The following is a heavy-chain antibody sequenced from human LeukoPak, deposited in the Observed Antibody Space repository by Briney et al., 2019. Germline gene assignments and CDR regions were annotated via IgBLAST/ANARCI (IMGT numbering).Heavy chain of an antibody. CDR1: GGSISSGGYY. D-gene: IGHD3-22*01. CDR2: IYYSGST. Sequence: SETLSLTCTVSGGSISSGGYYWSWIRQHPGKGLEWIGYIYYSGSTYYNPSLKSRVTISVDTSKNQFSLKLSSVTAADTAVYYCARERYYDSSGYPLLDYWGQGTLVTVSS. CDR3: ARERYYDSSGYPLLDY. J-gene: IGHJ4*02. V-gene: IGHV4-31*03.